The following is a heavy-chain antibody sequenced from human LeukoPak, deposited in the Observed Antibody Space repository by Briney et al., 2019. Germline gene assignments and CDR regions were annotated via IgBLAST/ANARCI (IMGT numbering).Heavy chain of an antibody. D-gene: IGHD3-22*01. V-gene: IGHV3-48*01. J-gene: IGHJ4*02. CDR1: GFTFGSYS. CDR3: ARDPRSPYYYDSSGYRTPTFDY. CDR2: ISSSSSTI. Sequence: PGGSLRLSCAASGFTFGSYSMNWVRQAPGKGLEWVSYISSSSSTIYYADSVKGRFTISRDNAKNSLYLQMNSLRAEDTAVYYCARDPRSPYYYDSSGYRTPTFDYWGQGTLVTVSS.